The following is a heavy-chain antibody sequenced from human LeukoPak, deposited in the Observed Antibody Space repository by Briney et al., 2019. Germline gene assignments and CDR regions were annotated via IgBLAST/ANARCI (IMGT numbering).Heavy chain of an antibody. J-gene: IGHJ4*02. CDR2: IWHDGKNK. Sequence: GRSLSLSCAVSGFTFRSYGMHWVRQAPGKGLEWVAVIWHDGKNKYYADSVKGRFTISRDNSKNTLYLQMDSLRAEDTAVYYCARDRGSNDPIDYWGQGTLVTVSS. D-gene: IGHD2-15*01. V-gene: IGHV3-33*01. CDR1: GFTFRSYG. CDR3: ARDRGSNDPIDY.